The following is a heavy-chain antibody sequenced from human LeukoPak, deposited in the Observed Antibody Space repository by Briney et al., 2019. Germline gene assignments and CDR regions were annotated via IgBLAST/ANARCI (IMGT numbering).Heavy chain of an antibody. J-gene: IGHJ4*02. V-gene: IGHV4-30-2*01. CDR2: IYHSGST. Sequence: SETLSLTCAVYGGSFSGYYWSWIRQPPGKGLEWIGYIYHSGSTYYNPSLKSRVTISVDRSKNQFSLKLSSVTAADTAVYYCASVYDSSGPLIDYWGQGTLVTVSS. CDR3: ASVYDSSGPLIDY. CDR1: GGSFSGYY. D-gene: IGHD3-22*01.